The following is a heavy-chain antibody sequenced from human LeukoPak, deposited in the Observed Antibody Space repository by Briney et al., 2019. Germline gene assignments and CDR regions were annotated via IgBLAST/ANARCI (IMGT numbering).Heavy chain of an antibody. V-gene: IGHV1-8*03. J-gene: IGHJ5*02. CDR2: MNSNSGKT. Sequence: GASVKVSCKAYGYTFTSYDINWVRQATGQGREWMGWMNSNSGKTGYAQKFQGRVTITRNTSIRTDYMDVSSLRSEGAAVCYFARGPPYEGGRGWFPPWGQATLVTVSS. CDR3: ARGPPYEGGRGWFPP. CDR1: GYTFTSYD. D-gene: IGHD3-22*01.